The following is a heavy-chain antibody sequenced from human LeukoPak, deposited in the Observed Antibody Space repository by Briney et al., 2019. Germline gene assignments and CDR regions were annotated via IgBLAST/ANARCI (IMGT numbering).Heavy chain of an antibody. Sequence: ASVKVSCKASGYTFTGYYMHWVRQAPGQGLEWMGRINPNSGGTNYAQKFQGRVTMTRDTSINTAYMELSRLRSDDTAVYYCARSRIAVTKGGFFPNYYFDYWGQGTLVTVSS. CDR3: ARSRIAVTKGGFFPNYYFDY. CDR2: INPNSGGT. V-gene: IGHV1-2*06. J-gene: IGHJ4*02. D-gene: IGHD6-19*01. CDR1: GYTFTGYY.